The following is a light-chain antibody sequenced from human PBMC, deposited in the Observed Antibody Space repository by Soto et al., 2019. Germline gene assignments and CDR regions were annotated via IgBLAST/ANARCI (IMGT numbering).Light chain of an antibody. J-gene: IGKJ1*01. CDR1: QSVSNN. V-gene: IGKV3-15*01. CDR3: QQYNNWPPWT. Sequence: ILMTQSPATLSVSPGERATLSCRASQSVSNNLAWYQQKHGQAPRLLIYDASTRATGIPARFSGSGSATEFTLTISGLQAADVAVYYCQQYNNWPPWTFGQGTKVEIK. CDR2: DAS.